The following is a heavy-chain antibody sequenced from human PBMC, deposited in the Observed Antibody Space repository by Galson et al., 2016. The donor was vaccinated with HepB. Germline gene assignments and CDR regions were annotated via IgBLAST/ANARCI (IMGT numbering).Heavy chain of an antibody. CDR2: ITGAGAST. CDR3: AKVAGGRTPAAGVDYYYYYALDG. V-gene: IGHV3-43*02. Sequence: SLRLSCAASGFSFDDYAMHWVRQVPGKGLEWVSLITGAGASTYYADSVKGRFTISQDNSKNSLYLQMNSLRTEDSALYYCAKVAGGRTPAAGVDYYYYYALDGWCQGTTVIVSS. J-gene: IGHJ6*02. D-gene: IGHD6-13*01. CDR1: GFSFDDYA.